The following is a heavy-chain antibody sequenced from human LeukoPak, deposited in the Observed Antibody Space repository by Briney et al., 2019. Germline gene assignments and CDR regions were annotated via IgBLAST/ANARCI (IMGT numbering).Heavy chain of an antibody. CDR1: GFTFSSYG. CDR2: ISYDGSNK. J-gene: IGHJ6*02. CDR3: AKDRAYYYDSSGYYRAYYYGMDV. Sequence: GGSLRLSCAASGFTFSSYGMHWVRQAPGKGLEWAAVISYDGSNKYYADSVKGRFTISRNNSKNTLYLQMNSLRAEDTAVYYCAKDRAYYYDSSGYYRAYYYGMDVWGQGTTVTVSS. V-gene: IGHV3-30*18. D-gene: IGHD3-22*01.